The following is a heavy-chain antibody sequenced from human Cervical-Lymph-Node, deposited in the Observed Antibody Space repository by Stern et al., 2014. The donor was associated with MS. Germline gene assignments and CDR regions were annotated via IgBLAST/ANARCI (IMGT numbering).Heavy chain of an antibody. V-gene: IGHV4-59*01. Sequence: VQLLESGPGLVKPSETLPLTCSVSGASMKNFYWSWVRQPPGKGPEWIGYINDSGRANYNPSLTSRVTISVDTSKNQFSLRLSSVTAADTAKYYCVRVRRGSYRLWFDSWGQGTLVTVSS. D-gene: IGHD3-16*02. CDR2: INDSGRA. CDR3: VRVRRGSYRLWFDS. J-gene: IGHJ5*01. CDR1: GASMKNFY.